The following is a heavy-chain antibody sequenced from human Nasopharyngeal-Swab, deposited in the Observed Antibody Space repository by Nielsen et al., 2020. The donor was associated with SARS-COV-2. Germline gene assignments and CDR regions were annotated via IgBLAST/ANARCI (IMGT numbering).Heavy chain of an antibody. V-gene: IGHV4-39*02. CDR3: ATMVYYYMDV. CDR2: IYYSGST. Sequence: SETLSLTCTVSGGSISSSSYYWVWIRQPPGKGLEWIGSIYYSGSTYYKPSLKSRVTISVDTSKNNFSLKLSSVTAADTAVYYCATMVYYYMDVWGKGTTVTVSS. CDR1: GGSISSSSYY. J-gene: IGHJ6*03. D-gene: IGHD3-10*01.